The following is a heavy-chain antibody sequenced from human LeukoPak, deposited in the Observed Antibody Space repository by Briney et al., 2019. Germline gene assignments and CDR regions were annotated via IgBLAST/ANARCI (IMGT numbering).Heavy chain of an antibody. Sequence: SETLSLTCTVSGGSISSSSYYWGWIRQPPGKGLEWIGSIHYSGSTYYNPSLKSRVTISVDTSKNQFSLKLSSVTAADTAVYYCARGRDYYDSSGLLDYWGQGTLVTVSS. CDR2: IHYSGST. CDR3: ARGRDYYDSSGLLDY. D-gene: IGHD3-22*01. CDR1: GGSISSSSYY. J-gene: IGHJ4*02. V-gene: IGHV4-39*07.